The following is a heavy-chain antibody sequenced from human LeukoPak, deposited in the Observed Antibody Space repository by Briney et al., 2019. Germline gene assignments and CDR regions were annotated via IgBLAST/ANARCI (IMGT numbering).Heavy chain of an antibody. D-gene: IGHD6-19*01. Sequence: PGGSLRLSCTASGFTFSNFWMGWVRQAPGKGLEWVANIKQDGSEKYYVDSVKGRFTISRDNAKNSLYLQMNSLRAEDTAVYYCARVPGRTRRGWYGFDYWGQGTLVTVSS. CDR1: GFTFSNFW. CDR3: ARVPGRTRRGWYGFDY. V-gene: IGHV3-7*03. J-gene: IGHJ4*02. CDR2: IKQDGSEK.